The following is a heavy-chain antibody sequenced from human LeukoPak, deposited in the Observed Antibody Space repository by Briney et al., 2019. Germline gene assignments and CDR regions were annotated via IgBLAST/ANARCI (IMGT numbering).Heavy chain of an antibody. CDR1: GFTVSSNY. D-gene: IGHD6-13*01. CDR3: TREGITAAADY. V-gene: IGHV3-53*01. J-gene: IGHJ4*02. Sequence: GGSLRLSCAASGFTVSSNYMSWVRQAPGKGLEWVSVIYSGGSTYYADSVKGRFTISRDNAKNLLDLQMNSLRTEDTAVYYCTREGITAAADYWGQGTLVTVSS. CDR2: IYSGGST.